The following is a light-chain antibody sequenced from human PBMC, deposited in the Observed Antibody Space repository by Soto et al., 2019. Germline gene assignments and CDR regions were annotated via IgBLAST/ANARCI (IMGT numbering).Light chain of an antibody. J-gene: IGKJ1*01. CDR1: QSISNY. V-gene: IGKV3-11*01. Sequence: EIVLTQSPANLSLSPGERATLSCRASQSISNYLAWYQHKPGQAPRLLIYDASSRATGIPARFSGSGSGTDFTLTISSLEPEDFAVYFCQLRSNWPPTWTFGQGTKVEIK. CDR2: DAS. CDR3: QLRSNWPPTWT.